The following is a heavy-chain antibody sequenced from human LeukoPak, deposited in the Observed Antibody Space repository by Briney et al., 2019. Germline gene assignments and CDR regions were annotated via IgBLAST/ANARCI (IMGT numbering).Heavy chain of an antibody. J-gene: IGHJ4*02. D-gene: IGHD1-26*01. Sequence: VASVKVSCKASGYTFTSYGISCVRQAPGQGLEWMGWISAYNGNTNYAQKLQGRVTMTTDTSTRTAYMELRSLRSDDTAVYYCAHLRVGATPFDYWGQGTLVTVSS. CDR1: GYTFTSYG. V-gene: IGHV1-18*01. CDR2: ISAYNGNT. CDR3: AHLRVGATPFDY.